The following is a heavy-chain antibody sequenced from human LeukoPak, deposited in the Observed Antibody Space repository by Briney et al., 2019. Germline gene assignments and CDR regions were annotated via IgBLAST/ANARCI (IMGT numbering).Heavy chain of an antibody. CDR3: AREGRYDSSGYYFYWYFDL. CDR1: GFTFSNYA. J-gene: IGHJ2*01. D-gene: IGHD3-22*01. Sequence: GGSLRLSCAASGFTFSNYAMTWVRQAPGKGLEWVSAISGSGGSTYYADSVKGRFTISRDNSKNTLYLQMNSLRAEDTAVYYCAREGRYDSSGYYFYWYFDLWGRGTLVTVSS. CDR2: ISGSGGST. V-gene: IGHV3-23*01.